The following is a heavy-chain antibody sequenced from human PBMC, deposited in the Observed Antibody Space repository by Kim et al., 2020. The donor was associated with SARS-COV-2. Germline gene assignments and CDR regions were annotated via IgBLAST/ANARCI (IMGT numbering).Heavy chain of an antibody. V-gene: IGHV1-69*01. J-gene: IGHJ4*02. CDR3: ARGSEQQLVRPFDY. Sequence: AQKFQGIVTITADESTSTAYMELSSLRSEDTAVYYCARGSEQQLVRPFDYWGQGTLVTVSS. D-gene: IGHD6-13*01.